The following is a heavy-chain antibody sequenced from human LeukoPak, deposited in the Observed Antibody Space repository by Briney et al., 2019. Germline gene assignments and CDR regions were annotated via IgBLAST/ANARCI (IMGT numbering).Heavy chain of an antibody. CDR3: AGVHSPALLGYYYGMDV. D-gene: IGHD3-10*01. CDR2: INPSGGST. V-gene: IGHV1-46*01. Sequence: ASVKVSCKASGYTFTSYYMHWVRQAPGQGLEWMGIINPSGGSTSYAQKFQGRVTMTRDTSTSTVYMELSSLRSEDTAVYYCAGVHSPALLGYYYGMDVWGQGTTVTVSS. CDR1: GYTFTSYY. J-gene: IGHJ6*02.